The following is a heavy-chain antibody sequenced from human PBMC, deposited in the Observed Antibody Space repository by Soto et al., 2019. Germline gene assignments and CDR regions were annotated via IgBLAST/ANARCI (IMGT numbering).Heavy chain of an antibody. CDR2: IWYDGSNK. CDR3: ARLYCSASSCYSVGAFDI. V-gene: IGHV3-33*01. J-gene: IGHJ3*02. CDR1: GFTFSSYG. Sequence: GGSLRLSCAASGFTFSSYGMHWVRQAPGKGLEWVAVIWYDGSNKYYPDSVKGRFTISRDNSKNTLYLQINSLRAEEAAVYYCARLYCSASSCYSVGAFDIRGQGTLVTVSS. D-gene: IGHD2-15*01.